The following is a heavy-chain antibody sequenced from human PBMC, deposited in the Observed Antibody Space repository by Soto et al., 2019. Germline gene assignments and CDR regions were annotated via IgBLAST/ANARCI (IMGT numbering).Heavy chain of an antibody. D-gene: IGHD6-19*01. V-gene: IGHV3-23*01. Sequence: GGSLRLSCAASGFTFSSYAMSWVRQTPGKGLEWVSSIRSSGDNTYYADSVKGRFTISRDNSRSTLYLQMNGLGAEDTAVYYCTKLPVAGSSTFDYWGQGVPVTVSS. CDR1: GFTFSSYA. CDR3: TKLPVAGSSTFDY. CDR2: IRSSGDNT. J-gene: IGHJ4*02.